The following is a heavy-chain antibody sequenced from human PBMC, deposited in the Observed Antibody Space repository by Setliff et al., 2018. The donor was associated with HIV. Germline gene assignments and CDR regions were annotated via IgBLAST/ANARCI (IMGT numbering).Heavy chain of an antibody. CDR3: ARGPHMYCTVTNCMYDS. J-gene: IGHJ4*02. V-gene: IGHV3-13*01. Sequence: PGGSLRLSCTASGFTFGDYAMHWVRQGPGKGLEWVSVIGAHEDKYYADSVRGRFTISRENAKNSVYLKMDSLKTEDTAVYYCARGPHMYCTVTNCMYDSWGQGTLVTVSS. CDR1: GFTFGDYA. CDR2: IGAHEDK. D-gene: IGHD2-8*02.